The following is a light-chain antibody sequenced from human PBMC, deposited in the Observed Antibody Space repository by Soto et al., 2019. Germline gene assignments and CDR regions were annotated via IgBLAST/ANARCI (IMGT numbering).Light chain of an antibody. J-gene: IGLJ1*01. CDR1: SSDVGGYKY. Sequence: QSALTQPASVSGSPGQSITISCTGTSSDVGGYKYVSWFQQYPGKVPKLIIYEVNDRPSGVSNRFSASKSGNTASLTISGLQAEDEADHYCSSYTRQSTYVFGTGTKVTVL. V-gene: IGLV2-14*03. CDR3: SSYTRQSTYV. CDR2: EVN.